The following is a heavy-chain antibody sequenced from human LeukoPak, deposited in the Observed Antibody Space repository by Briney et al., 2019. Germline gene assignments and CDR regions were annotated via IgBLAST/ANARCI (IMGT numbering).Heavy chain of an antibody. V-gene: IGHV4-59*12. Sequence: PSETLSLTCTVSGGSISSYYWSWIRQPPGKGLEWIGYVYYSGSTNYNPSLKSRVTISVDTSKNQFSLKLSSVTAADTAVYYCARAGTDVVDYWGQGTLVTVSS. CDR3: ARAGTDVVDY. D-gene: IGHD6-19*01. CDR1: GGSISSYY. J-gene: IGHJ4*02. CDR2: VYYSGST.